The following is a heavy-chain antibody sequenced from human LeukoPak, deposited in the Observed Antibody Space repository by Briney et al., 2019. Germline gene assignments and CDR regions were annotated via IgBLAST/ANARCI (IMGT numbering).Heavy chain of an antibody. D-gene: IGHD2-2*01. Sequence: PGGSLKLSCAGSGLTLSGSVIHWVRQAAGKGLEWVGRIRSERNKYATAYAASVKGRFTISRDDSKNTVYLHMDSLKTEDTALYYCSRLEDTSPIEVALDIWGQGTVVTVSS. CDR2: IRSERNKYAT. J-gene: IGHJ3*02. CDR3: SRLEDTSPIEVALDI. CDR1: GLTLSGSV. V-gene: IGHV3-73*01.